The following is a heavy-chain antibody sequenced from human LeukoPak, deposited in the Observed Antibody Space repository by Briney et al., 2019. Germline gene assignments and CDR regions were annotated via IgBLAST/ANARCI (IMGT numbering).Heavy chain of an antibody. D-gene: IGHD4-17*01. V-gene: IGHV1-3*01. CDR1: GCTLITYA. CDR2: INVGNGNV. Sequence: ASVKVSCKASGCTLITYAIHWVRQAPGQGLEWMGWINVGNGNVKYSQKFQGRVTITRDTSASTVYMELSRLRPEDTAIYYCARGHMVTTWKDFDYWGQGTLVAVSS. CDR3: ARGHMVTTWKDFDY. J-gene: IGHJ4*02.